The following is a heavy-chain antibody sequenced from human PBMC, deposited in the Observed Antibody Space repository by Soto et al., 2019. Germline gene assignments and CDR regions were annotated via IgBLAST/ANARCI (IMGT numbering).Heavy chain of an antibody. CDR1: GFTFSSYA. Sequence: PGGSLRLSCAASGFTFSSYAMSWVRQAPGKGLEWVSAISGSGGSTYYADSVKGRFTISRDNSKNTLYLQMNSLRAEDTAVYYCAASPGESGYYWSIGYYYYGMDVWGQGTTVTVSS. D-gene: IGHD3-3*01. CDR3: AASPGESGYYWSIGYYYYGMDV. CDR2: ISGSGGST. V-gene: IGHV3-23*01. J-gene: IGHJ6*02.